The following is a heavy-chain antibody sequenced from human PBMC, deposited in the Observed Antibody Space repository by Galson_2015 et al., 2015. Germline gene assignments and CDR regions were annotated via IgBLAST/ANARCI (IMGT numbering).Heavy chain of an antibody. CDR1: GFMFSTYW. Sequence: SLRLSCAASGFMFSTYWMSWVRQAPGKGLEWVANIKEDGSEKYYVDSVEGRFTISRDTAKNSLYLQMNSLRAEDTAVYYCARDRHGYYYYMDVWGKGTTVTVSS. CDR2: IKEDGSEK. CDR3: ARDRHGYYYYMDV. J-gene: IGHJ6*03. V-gene: IGHV3-7*01.